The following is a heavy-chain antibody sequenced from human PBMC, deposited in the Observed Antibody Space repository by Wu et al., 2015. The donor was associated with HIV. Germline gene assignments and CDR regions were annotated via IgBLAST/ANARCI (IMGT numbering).Heavy chain of an antibody. D-gene: IGHD6-19*01. CDR2: LLSIFGTS. Sequence: QVQLMQSGAEVKEPGSSVKVSCKASAGTFSNYAVSWVRQTPGQGLEYMGGLLSIFGTSNYAQKFQGRVTITTDESTSTAYMELSSLRPEDAAVYYCATDGDYISGSVYWGQGTLVSVSS. CDR1: AGTFSNYA. V-gene: IGHV1-69*05. CDR3: ATDGDYISGSVY. J-gene: IGHJ4*02.